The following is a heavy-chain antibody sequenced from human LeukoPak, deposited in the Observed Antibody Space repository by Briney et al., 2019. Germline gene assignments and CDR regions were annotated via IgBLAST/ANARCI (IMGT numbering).Heavy chain of an antibody. V-gene: IGHV3-30*04. J-gene: IGHJ3*02. Sequence: GGSLRLSCAASGFTFSSYAMHWVRQAPGKGLEWVAVISYDGSNKYYADSVKGRFTISRDNSKNTLYLQMNSLRAEDTAVYYCARGGRGSAAVVAPRSFDIWGQGTMVTVSS. CDR3: ARGGRGSAAVVAPRSFDI. D-gene: IGHD3-22*01. CDR1: GFTFSSYA. CDR2: ISYDGSNK.